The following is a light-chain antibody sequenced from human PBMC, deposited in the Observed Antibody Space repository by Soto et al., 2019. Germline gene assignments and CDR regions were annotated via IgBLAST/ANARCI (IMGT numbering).Light chain of an antibody. CDR1: SSNSGAGYD. CDR3: QSFDSSLSGYV. CDR2: GNN. J-gene: IGLJ1*01. Sequence: SRLTPPPSVSWAPGQRVTVSCTGSSSNSGAGYDVHWYQQLPGTAPKLLIYGNNNRPSGVPDRFSGSKSATSGSLAITGLQAEDEADYYCQSFDSSLSGYVFGTGTKVTVL. V-gene: IGLV1-40*01.